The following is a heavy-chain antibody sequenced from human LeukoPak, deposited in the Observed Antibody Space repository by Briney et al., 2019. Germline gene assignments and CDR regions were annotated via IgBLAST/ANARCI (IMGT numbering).Heavy chain of an antibody. J-gene: IGHJ4*02. D-gene: IGHD6-13*01. V-gene: IGHV4-4*07. Sequence: SETLSLTCTVSGGSISSYYWSLIRQPAGKGLEWIGRIYTSGSTNYNPSLKSRVTMSVDTSKNQFSLKLSSVTAADTAVYYCAREAEAAAGRGFDYWGQGTLVTVSS. CDR3: AREAEAAAGRGFDY. CDR2: IYTSGST. CDR1: GGSISSYY.